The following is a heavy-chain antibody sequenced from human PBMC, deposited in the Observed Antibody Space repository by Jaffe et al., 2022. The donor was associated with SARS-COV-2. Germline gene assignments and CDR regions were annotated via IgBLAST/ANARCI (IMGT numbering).Heavy chain of an antibody. J-gene: IGHJ4*02. CDR2: IYISGNT. CDR3: AAERFGDIPL. V-gene: IGHV4-61*02. CDR1: GGSLSTNSYY. D-gene: IGHD3-10*01. Sequence: QVQLQESGPGLVKPSQTLSLTCTVSGGSLSTNSYYWSWIRQPAGKGLEWIGRIYISGNTNYNPSLKSRVTISVDTSKNQFSLKLTSVTAADTAVYYCAAERFGDIPLWGQGTLVAVSS.